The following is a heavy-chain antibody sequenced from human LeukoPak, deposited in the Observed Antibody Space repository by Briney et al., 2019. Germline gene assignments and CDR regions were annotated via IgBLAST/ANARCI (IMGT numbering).Heavy chain of an antibody. V-gene: IGHV1-18*01. J-gene: IGHJ4*02. D-gene: IGHD4-17*01. Sequence: GASVKVSCKASGFTFTSYGISWVRQAHGQGLERMGWISTYSGNTNYAQSLQGRVTMTTDTSTKTVYLELRSLGSDDTAVYYCASHKDYGDYYYFDYWGQGTLVTVSS. CDR3: ASHKDYGDYYYFDY. CDR2: ISTYSGNT. CDR1: GFTFTSYG.